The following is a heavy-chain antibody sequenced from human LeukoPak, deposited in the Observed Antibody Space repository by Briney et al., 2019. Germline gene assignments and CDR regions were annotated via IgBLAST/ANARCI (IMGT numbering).Heavy chain of an antibody. CDR1: GFTFSNYW. J-gene: IGHJ4*02. CDR3: ATKVPGTSHFSS. Sequence: GGSLRLSCAASGFTFSNYWMSWVRQAPGKGLEWVANIKDDGSGKYYVDSVKGRLTISRDNAEKTLYLQMNSLRAEDMALYYCATKVPGTSHFSSWGQGTLVTVSS. D-gene: IGHD6-19*01. CDR2: IKDDGSGK. V-gene: IGHV3-7*02.